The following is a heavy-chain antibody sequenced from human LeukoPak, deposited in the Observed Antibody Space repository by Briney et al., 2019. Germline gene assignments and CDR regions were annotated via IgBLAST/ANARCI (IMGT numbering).Heavy chain of an antibody. CDR3: ARASTRAAATGYDP. V-gene: IGHV1-18*01. Sequence: EASVKVSCRASGYIFTNYGITWVRQAPGQGLDWMSWISANNGETNFAQKFQGRVTMMTDSSTSTAYMELRSLTSDDTAVYYCARASTRAAATGYDPWGQGSLVIVSS. CDR2: ISANNGET. D-gene: IGHD6-13*01. J-gene: IGHJ5*02. CDR1: GYIFTNYG.